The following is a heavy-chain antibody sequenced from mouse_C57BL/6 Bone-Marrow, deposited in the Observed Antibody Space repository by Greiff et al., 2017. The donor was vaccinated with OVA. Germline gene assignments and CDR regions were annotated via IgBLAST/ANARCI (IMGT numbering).Heavy chain of an antibody. CDR2: IYPGTSDT. D-gene: IGHD4-1*02. CDR3: TRSNWDRFDY. J-gene: IGHJ2*01. CDR1: GYTFTSYW. Sequence: EVQLQQSGTVLARPGASVKMSCKTSGYTFTSYWMHWVKQRPGQGLEWIGAIYPGTSDTSYNQKFKGKAKLTAVTSASTAYMELSSLTNEDAAVYYCTRSNWDRFDYRGQGTTLTVSS. V-gene: IGHV1-5*01.